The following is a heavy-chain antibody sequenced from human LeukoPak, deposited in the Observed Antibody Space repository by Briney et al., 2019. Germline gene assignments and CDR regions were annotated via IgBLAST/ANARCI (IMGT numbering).Heavy chain of an antibody. D-gene: IGHD2-15*01. CDR2: IIPIFGTA. Sequence: SVKVSCKASGCTFSSYAISWARQAPGQGLEWMGRIIPIFGTANYAQKFQGRVTITTDESTSTAYMELSSLRSEDTAVYYCATEDVVVVAATLDYWGQGTLVTVSS. J-gene: IGHJ4*02. V-gene: IGHV1-69*05. CDR3: ATEDVVVVAATLDY. CDR1: GCTFSSYA.